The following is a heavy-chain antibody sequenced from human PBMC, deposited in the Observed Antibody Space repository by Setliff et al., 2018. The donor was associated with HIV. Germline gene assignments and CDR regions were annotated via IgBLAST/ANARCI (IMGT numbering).Heavy chain of an antibody. V-gene: IGHV4-61*02. D-gene: IGHD3-10*01. J-gene: IGHJ4*02. CDR1: GGSITSGSYY. Sequence: NPSETLSLTCTVSGGSITSGSYYWSWIRQPAGKGLEWIGRIYSNGRTTHNPSLKSRVTISRDTSENQFSLRLSSVTAADTAVYYCARGSYTVRIDYWGQGTRVTVS. CDR3: ARGSYTVRIDY. CDR2: IYSNGRT.